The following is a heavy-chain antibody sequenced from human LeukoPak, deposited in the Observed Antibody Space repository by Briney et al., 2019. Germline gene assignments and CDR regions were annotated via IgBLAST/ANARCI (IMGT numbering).Heavy chain of an antibody. CDR2: ISSSSSYI. Sequence: PGGSLRLSCAASGFTFSSYSMNWGRQAPGKGLEWVSSISSSSSYIYYADSVKGRFTISRDNAKNSLYLQMNSLRAEDTAVYYCARVRDSSSWYITEGAFDIWGQGTMVTVSS. D-gene: IGHD6-13*01. V-gene: IGHV3-21*01. CDR1: GFTFSSYS. CDR3: ARVRDSSSWYITEGAFDI. J-gene: IGHJ3*02.